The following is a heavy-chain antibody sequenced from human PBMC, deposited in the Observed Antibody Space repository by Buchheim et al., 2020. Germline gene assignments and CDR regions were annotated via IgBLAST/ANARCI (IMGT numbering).Heavy chain of an antibody. CDR3: ARGVVIAQAFDY. CDR2: IYYSGST. J-gene: IGHJ4*02. Sequence: QLQLQESGPGLVKPSETLSLTCTVSGGSISNSNYYWGWIRQPPGKGLEWIGSIYYSGSTYYNTSLKSRVTISVDTSKNQFSLKLSSVTAADTAVYYCARGVVIAQAFDYWGQGTL. CDR1: GGSISNSNYY. D-gene: IGHD3-3*01. V-gene: IGHV4-39*07.